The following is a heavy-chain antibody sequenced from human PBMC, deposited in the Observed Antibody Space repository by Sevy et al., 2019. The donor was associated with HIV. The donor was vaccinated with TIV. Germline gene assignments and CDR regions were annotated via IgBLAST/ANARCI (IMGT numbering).Heavy chain of an antibody. D-gene: IGHD4-17*01. CDR2: ISNMGTTI. V-gene: IGHV3-48*03. CDR3: ARDLPPSATTVAHFDC. J-gene: IGHJ4*02. Sequence: GGSLRLSCAASGFTFSSYEMSWVRQAPGKGLEWVSYISNMGTTIYYSDSVKGRFTSPRDKATNTLYLQMNSLRAEDTAIYYCARDLPPSATTVAHFDCWGQGTLVTVSS. CDR1: GFTFSSYE.